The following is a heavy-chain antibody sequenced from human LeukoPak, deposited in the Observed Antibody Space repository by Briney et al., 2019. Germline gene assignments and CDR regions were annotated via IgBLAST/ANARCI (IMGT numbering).Heavy chain of an antibody. V-gene: IGHV3-7*01. CDR1: GFTFSSYW. CDR2: IKQDGSEK. Sequence: PGGSLRLSCTASGFTFSSYWMDWVRQAPGKGLEWVANIKQDGSEKYYVDSVKGRFTISRDNAKNTLYLQVNNLRAEDTAVYYCARGPSSNWSGLDFWGQGTLLTVSS. J-gene: IGHJ4*02. D-gene: IGHD6-13*01. CDR3: ARGPSSNWSGLDF.